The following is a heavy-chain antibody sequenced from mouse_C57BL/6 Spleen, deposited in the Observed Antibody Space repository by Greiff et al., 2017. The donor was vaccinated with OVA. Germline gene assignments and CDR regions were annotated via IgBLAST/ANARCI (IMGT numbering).Heavy chain of an antibody. CDR1: GFTFSDAW. V-gene: IGHV6-6*01. CDR3: TRNRGAMDY. CDR2: ISNKANTHAT. Sequence: VQLKESGGGLVQPGGSMKLSCAASGFTFSDAWMDWVRQSPEKGLEWVAVISNKANTHATYYAESVKGRFTNSRDDSKSSVYQQRNSLRAEDTGIYYCTRNRGAMDYWGQGTSVTVSS. J-gene: IGHJ4*01.